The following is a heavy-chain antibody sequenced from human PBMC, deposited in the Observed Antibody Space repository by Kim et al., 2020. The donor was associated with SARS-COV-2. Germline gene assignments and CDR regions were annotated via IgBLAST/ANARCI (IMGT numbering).Heavy chain of an antibody. V-gene: IGHV4-34*01. CDR1: GGSFSGYY. Sequence: SETLSLTCAVYGGSFSGYYWSWIRQPPGKGLEWIGEINHSGSTNYNPSLKSRVTISVDTSKNQFSLKLSSVTAADTAVYYCARVFWSGYYLDYWGQGTLV. D-gene: IGHD3-3*01. CDR3: ARVFWSGYYLDY. J-gene: IGHJ4*02. CDR2: INHSGST.